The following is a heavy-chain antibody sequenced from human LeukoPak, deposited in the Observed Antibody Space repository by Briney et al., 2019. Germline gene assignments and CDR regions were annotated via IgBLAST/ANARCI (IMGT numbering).Heavy chain of an antibody. V-gene: IGHV2-5*02. Sequence: SGPTLVKPTQTLTLTCTFSGFSLSTSGVGVGWIRQPPGKAPEWLALIYWDDDKRYSPSLKSRLTITKDTSKNQVVLTMTNVDPLDTATYYCANRRGTSGWSKGYFDYWGQGTLVTVSS. D-gene: IGHD6-19*01. CDR2: IYWDDDK. CDR3: ANRRGTSGWSKGYFDY. CDR1: GFSLSTSGVG. J-gene: IGHJ4*02.